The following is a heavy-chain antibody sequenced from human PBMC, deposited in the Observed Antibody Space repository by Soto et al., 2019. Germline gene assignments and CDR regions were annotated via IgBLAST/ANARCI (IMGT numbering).Heavy chain of an antibody. J-gene: IGHJ6*02. CDR3: ARGAKNISAMDV. Sequence: EVQLVESGGGLVQPGGSLRLSCAASGFAFSTYWMHWVRQAPGKGLLWISRIKFDGSSTYYSDSVKGRFSISRDDAKNTLFLQMNGLRVDDTAVYYCARGAKNISAMDVWGQGTTVTVSS. CDR2: IKFDGSST. CDR1: GFAFSTYW. D-gene: IGHD3-3*02. V-gene: IGHV3-74*01.